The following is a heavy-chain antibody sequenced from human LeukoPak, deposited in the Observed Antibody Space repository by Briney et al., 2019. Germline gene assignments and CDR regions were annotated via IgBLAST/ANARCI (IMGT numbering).Heavy chain of an antibody. J-gene: IGHJ4*02. CDR3: ARDLGSYYDY. Sequence: PGGSLRLSCAASGFTVTSKYMGWVRQAPGKGLEWVSVIYSGGSTYYADSVKGRFTISRDNSKNTLYLQMNSLRAEDTAVYYCARDLGSYYDYWGQGTLVTVSS. CDR1: GFTVTSKY. CDR2: IYSGGST. D-gene: IGHD1-26*01. V-gene: IGHV3-66*01.